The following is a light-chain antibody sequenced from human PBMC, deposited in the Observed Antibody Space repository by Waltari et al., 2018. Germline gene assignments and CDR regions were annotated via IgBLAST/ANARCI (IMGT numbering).Light chain of an antibody. CDR3: MEALQSVT. CDR2: VGS. J-gene: IGKJ5*01. V-gene: IGKV2-28*01. Sequence: DIVMTQSPLSLTVTPAEPASISCRSSQSLLDSNGYNYLDWYLQRPGQTPQILKYVGSNRASGVPDRFRGSGSGTDFTLKISRVEAEDAGVYYCMEALQSVTFGQGTRLEIK. CDR1: QSLLDSNGYNY.